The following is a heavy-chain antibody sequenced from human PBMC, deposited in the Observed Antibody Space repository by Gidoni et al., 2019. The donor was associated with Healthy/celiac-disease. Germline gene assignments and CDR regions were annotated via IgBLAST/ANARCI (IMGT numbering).Heavy chain of an antibody. CDR1: GGSISSGGYY. CDR3: ARVRTLVVPAARCDWFDP. D-gene: IGHD2-2*01. V-gene: IGHV4-31*03. Sequence: QVQLQESGPGLVKPSQTLSLTCTVSGGSISSGGYYWSWIRQHPGKGLEWIGDLYYSGSTYYNPSLKSRVTISVDTSKNQFSLKLSSVTAADTAVYYCARVRTLVVPAARCDWFDPWGQGTLVTVSS. CDR2: LYYSGST. J-gene: IGHJ5*02.